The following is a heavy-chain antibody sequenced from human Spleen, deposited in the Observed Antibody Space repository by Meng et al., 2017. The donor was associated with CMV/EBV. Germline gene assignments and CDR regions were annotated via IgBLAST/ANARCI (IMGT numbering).Heavy chain of an antibody. CDR2: ISYDGSYK. D-gene: IGHD4-17*01. V-gene: IGHV3-30-3*01. CDR3: ARDRPFYGDFSLFDQ. J-gene: IGHJ4*02. CDR1: GFTFSSSS. Sequence: GESLKISCAASGFTFSSSSMHWVRQAPGKGLEWVAVISYDGSYKYYADSVKGRFTISRDNSKSTLYFQMNSLRPEDTAVYYCARDRPFYGDFSLFDQWGQGTLVTVSS.